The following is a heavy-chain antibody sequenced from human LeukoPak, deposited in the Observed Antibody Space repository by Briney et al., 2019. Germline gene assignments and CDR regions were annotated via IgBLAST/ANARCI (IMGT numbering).Heavy chain of an antibody. CDR2: IYPGGSDT. CDR1: GYSFTFYW. D-gene: IGHD6-13*01. V-gene: IGHV5-51*01. J-gene: IGHJ4*02. CDR3: ARAASGTARFDF. Sequence: KRGESLKISCKGSGYSFTFYWISWVRQMPGKGLQWMGVIYPGGSDTRYSPSFQGQVTISADKSISTAYLQWSSLKASDTAIYYCARAASGTARFDFWGQGTLVTVSS.